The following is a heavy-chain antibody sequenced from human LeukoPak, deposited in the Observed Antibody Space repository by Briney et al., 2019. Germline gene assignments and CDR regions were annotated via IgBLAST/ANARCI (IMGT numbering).Heavy chain of an antibody. CDR1: GGTFSSYA. D-gene: IGHD2/OR15-2a*01. CDR2: IIPIFGTA. J-gene: IGHJ3*02. Sequence: GASVKVSCKASGGTFSSYAISWVRQAPGQGLEWMGGIIPIFGTANYAQKFQGRVTITADESTSTAYMELNSLRAEDTAVYYCTRGKNFRADAFDIWGQGTMVTVSS. V-gene: IGHV1-69*13. CDR3: TRGKNFRADAFDI.